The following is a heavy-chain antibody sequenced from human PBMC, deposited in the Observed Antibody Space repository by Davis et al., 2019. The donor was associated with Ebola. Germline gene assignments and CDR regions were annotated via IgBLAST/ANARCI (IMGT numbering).Heavy chain of an antibody. CDR1: GFTFDNFW. CDR3: VVYLTSAAYY. Sequence: GSLRLSCAASGFTFDNFWMSWIRQPPGKGLEGLEWIGEIIGSGSTNYNPSLQSRVTISVDTSKNQFSLKLNSMTAADTAVYFCVVYLTSAAYYWGQGTLVTVSS. V-gene: IGHV4-34*08. CDR2: IIGSGST. J-gene: IGHJ4*02. D-gene: IGHD2-2*01.